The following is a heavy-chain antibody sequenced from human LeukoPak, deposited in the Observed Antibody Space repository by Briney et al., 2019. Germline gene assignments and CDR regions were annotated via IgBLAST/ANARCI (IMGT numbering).Heavy chain of an antibody. CDR3: AREVEWELLGDAFDI. V-gene: IGHV3-21*01. D-gene: IGHD1-26*01. J-gene: IGHJ3*02. CDR2: ISSSSSYI. CDR1: GFTFSSYS. Sequence: PGGSLRLSCAASGFTFSSYSMNWVRQAPGKGLEWVSSISSSSSYIYYADSVKGRFTISRDNAKNSLYLQMNSLRAEDTAVYYCAREVEWELLGDAFDIWGQGTMVTVSS.